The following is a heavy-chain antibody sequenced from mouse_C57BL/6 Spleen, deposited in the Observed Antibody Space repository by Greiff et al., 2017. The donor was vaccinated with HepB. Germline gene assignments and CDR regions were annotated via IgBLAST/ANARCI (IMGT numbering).Heavy chain of an antibody. J-gene: IGHJ3*01. V-gene: IGHV1-64*01. Sequence: QVQLQQPGAELVKPGASVKLSCKASGYTFTSYWMHWVKQRPGQGLEWIGMIHPNSGSTNYNEKLKSKATLTVDKSSSTAYMQLSSLTSDDSAVYYCAREDYYGSSYGFAYWGQGTLVTVSA. D-gene: IGHD1-1*01. CDR3: AREDYYGSSYGFAY. CDR1: GYTFTSYW. CDR2: IHPNSGST.